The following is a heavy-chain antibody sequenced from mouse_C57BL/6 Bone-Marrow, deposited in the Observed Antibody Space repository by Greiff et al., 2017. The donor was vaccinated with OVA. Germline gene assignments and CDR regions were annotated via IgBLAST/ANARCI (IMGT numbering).Heavy chain of an antibody. J-gene: IGHJ2*01. D-gene: IGHD2-5*01. Sequence: VQLQQSGAELVRPGASVKLSCKASGYTFTDYYINWVKQRPGQGLEWIARIYPGSGNTYYNEKFKGKATLTAEKSSSTAYMQLSSLTSEDSAVYVCAREGYSNFYYFAYWGQGTTLTVSS. CDR1: GYTFTDYY. CDR3: AREGYSNFYYFAY. V-gene: IGHV1-76*01. CDR2: IYPGSGNT.